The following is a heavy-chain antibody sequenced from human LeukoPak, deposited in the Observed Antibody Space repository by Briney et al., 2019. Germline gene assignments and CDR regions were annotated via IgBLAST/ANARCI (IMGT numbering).Heavy chain of an antibody. D-gene: IGHD7-27*01. CDR1: GFTFSSYS. CDR3: AHPWGAGAFDI. J-gene: IGHJ3*02. CDR2: ISSSSSYI. V-gene: IGHV3-21*01. Sequence: GGSLRLSCAASGFTFSSYSMNWVRQAPGKGLEWVSSISSSSSYIYYADSVKGRFTISRDNAKNSLYLQMNSLRAEGTAVYYCAHPWGAGAFDIWGQGTMVTVSS.